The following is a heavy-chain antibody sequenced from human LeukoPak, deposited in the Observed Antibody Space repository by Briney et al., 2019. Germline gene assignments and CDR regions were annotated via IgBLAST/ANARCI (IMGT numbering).Heavy chain of an antibody. CDR1: GFTFSSYS. J-gene: IGHJ4*02. D-gene: IGHD6-13*01. CDR2: ISSSSSTI. Sequence: GGSLRLSCAASGFTFSSYSMNWVRQAPGKGLEWVSYISSSSSTIYYADSVKGRFTISRDNAKNSLYLQMNSLRAEDTAVYYCVRVGSNVDYWGQGTLVTVSS. CDR3: VRVGSNVDY. V-gene: IGHV3-48*01.